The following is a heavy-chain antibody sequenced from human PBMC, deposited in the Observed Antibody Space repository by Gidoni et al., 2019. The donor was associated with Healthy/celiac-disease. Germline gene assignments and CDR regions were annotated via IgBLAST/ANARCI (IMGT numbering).Heavy chain of an antibody. CDR1: GGSISSYY. CDR3: ARTYYYGSGSYFDY. CDR2: IYYSGST. D-gene: IGHD3-10*01. J-gene: IGHJ4*02. Sequence: QVQLQASGPGLVKPSETLSLTCTVSGGSISSYYWSWIRQPPGKGLEWIGYIYYSGSTNSNPSLKSRVTISVDTSKNQFSLKLSSVTAADTAVYYCARTYYYGSGSYFDYWGQGTLVTVSS. V-gene: IGHV4-59*01.